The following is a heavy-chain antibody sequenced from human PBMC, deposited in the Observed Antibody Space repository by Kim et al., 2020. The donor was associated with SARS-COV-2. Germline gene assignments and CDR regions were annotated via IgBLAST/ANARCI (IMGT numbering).Heavy chain of an antibody. CDR1: GFTFSSYG. D-gene: IGHD3-22*01. J-gene: IGHJ3*02. CDR3: ARGPRPSLVVTQRYAFDI. Sequence: GGSLRLSCAASGFTFSSYGMHWVRQAPGKGLEWVAVIWYDGSNKYYADSVKGRFTISRDNSKNTLYLQMNSLRAEDTAVYYCARGPRPSLVVTQRYAFDIWGQGTMVTVSS. V-gene: IGHV3-33*01. CDR2: IWYDGSNK.